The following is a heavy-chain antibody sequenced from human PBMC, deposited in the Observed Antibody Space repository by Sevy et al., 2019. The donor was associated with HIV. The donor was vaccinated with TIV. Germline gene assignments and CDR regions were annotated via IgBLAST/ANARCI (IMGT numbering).Heavy chain of an antibody. Sequence: SETLSLTCTVSGGSISDYYWSWIRPPPGKGLEWIGYYHYGSGTTNYNPSLKSRVTITINTAKNQSPLKVSAVTAADTAVYYCARHGATVTTLYAFQSWGQGTMVTVSS. CDR3: ARHGATVTTLYAFQS. D-gene: IGHD4-4*01. CDR1: GGSISDYY. CDR2: YHYGSGTT. J-gene: IGHJ3*02. V-gene: IGHV4-59*08.